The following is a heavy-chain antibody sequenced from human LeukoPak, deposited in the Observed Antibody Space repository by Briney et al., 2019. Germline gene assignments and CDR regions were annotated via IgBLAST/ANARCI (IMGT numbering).Heavy chain of an antibody. J-gene: IGHJ4*02. D-gene: IGHD3-10*01. CDR1: GFTFSSYR. Sequence: GGSLRLSCAASGFTFSSYRMNWVRQAPGKGLEWVANINKDATAKYYVDSVKGRFTISRDNAKNSLYLQMNGLRAEDTAVYYCAREDWFHFDYWGQGTLVTVSS. CDR3: AREDWFHFDY. V-gene: IGHV3-7*03. CDR2: INKDATAK.